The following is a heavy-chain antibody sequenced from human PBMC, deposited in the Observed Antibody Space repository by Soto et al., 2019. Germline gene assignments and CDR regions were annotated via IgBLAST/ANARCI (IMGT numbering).Heavy chain of an antibody. D-gene: IGHD5-18*01. V-gene: IGHV3-33*01. J-gene: IGHJ6*02. CDR2: IWYDGSNK. CDR3: AASIGYSYGYYGMDV. Sequence: GGSLRLSCAASGFTFSSYGMHWVRQAPGKGLEWVAVIWYDGSNKYYADSVKGRFTISRDNSKNTLYLQMNSLRAEDTAVYYCAASIGYSYGYYGMDVWGQGXTVTVSS. CDR1: GFTFSSYG.